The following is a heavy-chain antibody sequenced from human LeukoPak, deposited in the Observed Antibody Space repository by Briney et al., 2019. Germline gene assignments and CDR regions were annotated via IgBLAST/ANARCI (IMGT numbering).Heavy chain of an antibody. V-gene: IGHV1-46*02. CDR1: GFTFNAYY. CDR3: ARDLLTKWRVYFDY. CDR2: INPSGGST. Sequence: ASVKVSCKASGFTFNAYYIHWVRQAPGQGLEWMGIINPSGGSTSYAQKFQGRVTMTRDMSTSTVYMELSSLRSEDTAVYYCARDLLTKWRVYFDYWGQGTLVTVSS. J-gene: IGHJ4*02. D-gene: IGHD1-26*01.